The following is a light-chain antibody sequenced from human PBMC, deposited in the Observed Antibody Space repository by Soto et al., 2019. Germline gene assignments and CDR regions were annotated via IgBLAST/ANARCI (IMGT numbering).Light chain of an antibody. J-gene: IGLJ1*01. CDR1: SSNIGADYE. CDR2: GNT. CDR3: RSWASTLRGWV. Sequence: QSVLTQPPSVSGAPGQRVTISCTGGSSNIGADYEVHWYQQLPGTAPKLLIYGNTNRPSGVPDRFSGSKSGSSASLAITGLRAEEEAEYSCRSWASTLRGWVFGTGTKFT. V-gene: IGLV1-40*01.